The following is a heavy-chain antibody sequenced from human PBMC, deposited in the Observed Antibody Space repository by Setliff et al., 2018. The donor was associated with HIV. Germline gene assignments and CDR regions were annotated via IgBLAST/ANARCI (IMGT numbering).Heavy chain of an antibody. CDR1: GYSFINYG. CDR3: ARARLQGVVTAVGPRDNCLDP. J-gene: IGHJ5*02. Sequence: ASVKVSCKASGYSFINYGISWVRQAPGQGLEWMGWISAYNGNTNYAPRLLGRVTMTTDTSTSTAYMEQRSLSSDDTAVYYCARARLQGVVTAVGPRDNCLDPWGQGTRVAVSS. CDR2: ISAYNGNT. D-gene: IGHD2-21*02. V-gene: IGHV1-18*01.